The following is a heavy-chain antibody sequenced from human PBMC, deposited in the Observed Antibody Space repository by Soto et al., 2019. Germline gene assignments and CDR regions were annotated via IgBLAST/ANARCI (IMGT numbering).Heavy chain of an antibody. J-gene: IGHJ6*02. V-gene: IGHV1-58*01. CDR1: GFTFRSSA. D-gene: IGHD2-15*01. CDR3: ATGAYCXGGSCSDYYYYYYGMDL. CDR2: LVVGTGNT. Sequence: ASVKVSCKISGFTFRSSAVQWVRQARGQRLEWIGWLVVGTGNTNYAQKFQQRVTISSDRSTNTVSMELSSLTSEDTAVYYCATGAYCXGGSCSDYYYYYYGMDLWGQGTTVTVSS.